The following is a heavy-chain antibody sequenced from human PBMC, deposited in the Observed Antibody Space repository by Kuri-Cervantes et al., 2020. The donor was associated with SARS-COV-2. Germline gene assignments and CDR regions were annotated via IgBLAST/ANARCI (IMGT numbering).Heavy chain of an antibody. CDR3: ARAAGPNDY. Sequence: GGSLRLSCAASGFTFSSNAMHWVRQAPGKGLEWVAVISYDGSNKYYADSVKGRFTTSRDNAKNSLYLQMNSLRAEDTAVYYCARAAGPNDYWGQGTLVTVSS. V-gene: IGHV3-30*04. J-gene: IGHJ4*02. CDR2: ISYDGSNK. CDR1: GFTFSSNA.